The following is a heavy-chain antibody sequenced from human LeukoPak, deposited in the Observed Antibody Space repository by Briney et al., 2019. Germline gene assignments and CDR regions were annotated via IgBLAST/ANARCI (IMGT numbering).Heavy chain of an antibody. CDR1: GFTFSRYW. J-gene: IGHJ5*02. V-gene: IGHV3-74*01. CDR2: INPDGSTT. D-gene: IGHD3-22*01. CDR3: ARVLSGSWDWFDP. Sequence: QPGGSLRLSCAASGFTFSRYWIHWVRQAPGKRLEWVSRINPDGSTTTYADSVKGRFTISRDNAKNTVYLQMNSLRAEDTAVYYCARVLSGSWDWFDPWGQGTLVTVSS.